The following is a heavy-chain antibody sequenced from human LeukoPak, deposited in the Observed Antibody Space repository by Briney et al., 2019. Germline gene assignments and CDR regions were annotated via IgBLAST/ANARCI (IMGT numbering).Heavy chain of an antibody. Sequence: GGSLRLSCAVSGLXFSTYDMHWVRQTTGKGLEWVSGIGKGGDTYYAGSVKGRFTISRENAKNSLYLQMNSLRIGDTAVYYCARGGRIGFDVWGQGTMVTVSS. CDR1: GLXFSTYD. V-gene: IGHV3-13*04. CDR2: IGKGGDT. D-gene: IGHD2-15*01. J-gene: IGHJ3*01. CDR3: ARGGRIGFDV.